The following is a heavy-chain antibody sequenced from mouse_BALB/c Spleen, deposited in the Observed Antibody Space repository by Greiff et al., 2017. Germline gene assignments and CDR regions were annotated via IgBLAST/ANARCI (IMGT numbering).Heavy chain of an antibody. CDR1: GFTFSDYY. Sequence: EVKLVESGGGLVKPGGSLKLSCAASGFTFSDYYMYWVRQTPEKRLEWVATISDGGSYTYYPDSVKGRFTISRDNAKNNLYLQMSSLKSEDTAMYYCARGGGYYYGSSYAMDYWGQGTSVTVSS. D-gene: IGHD1-1*01. J-gene: IGHJ4*01. V-gene: IGHV5-4*02. CDR3: ARGGGYYYGSSYAMDY. CDR2: ISDGGSYT.